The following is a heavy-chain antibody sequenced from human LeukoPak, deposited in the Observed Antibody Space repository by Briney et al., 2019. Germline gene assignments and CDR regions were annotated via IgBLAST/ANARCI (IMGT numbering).Heavy chain of an antibody. Sequence: PGGSLRLSCAVSGLPFSNHWMTWVRQAPGKGMERVANINQDGSEKYYVDSVKGRFSISRDNAKSSLYLQMNSLRVEDTAMYFCAREGYGDYHIWGHGTIVTVSS. CDR2: INQDGSEK. CDR1: GLPFSNHW. V-gene: IGHV3-7*01. J-gene: IGHJ3*02. CDR3: AREGYGDYHI. D-gene: IGHD4-17*01.